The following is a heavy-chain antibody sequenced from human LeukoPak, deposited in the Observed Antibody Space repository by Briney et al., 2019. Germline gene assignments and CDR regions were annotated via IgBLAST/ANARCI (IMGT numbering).Heavy chain of an antibody. CDR3: AKAVSCSSTSCYRSYGMDV. D-gene: IGHD2-2*02. CDR2: ISGSGGST. CDR1: GFTFSSYG. V-gene: IGHV3-23*01. J-gene: IGHJ6*02. Sequence: GGSLRLSCAASGFTFSSYGMSWVRQAPGKGLEWVSGISGSGGSTYYADSVKGRFTISRDNSKNTLYLQMNSLRAEDTAVYSCAKAVSCSSTSCYRSYGMDVWGQGTTVTVSS.